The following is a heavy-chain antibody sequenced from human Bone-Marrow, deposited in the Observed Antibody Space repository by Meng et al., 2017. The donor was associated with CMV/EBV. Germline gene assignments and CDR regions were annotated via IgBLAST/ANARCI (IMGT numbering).Heavy chain of an antibody. Sequence: SGFTFSSYSMSCVRQAPGKAPEWVSTISGSSDRTSFADSVKGRFTISRDNSKNTLYLQMNGLRAEDTAMYYCAPVGGWGTGTPTTMITWGQGTLVTVSS. J-gene: IGHJ5*02. V-gene: IGHV3-23*01. CDR1: GFTFSSYS. CDR3: APVGGWGTGTPTTMIT. CDR2: ISGSSDRT. D-gene: IGHD4-17*01.